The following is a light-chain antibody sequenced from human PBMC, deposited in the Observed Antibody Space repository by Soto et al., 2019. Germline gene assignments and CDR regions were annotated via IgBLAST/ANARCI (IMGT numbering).Light chain of an antibody. J-gene: IGKJ1*01. Sequence: DIQMTQSPSTLSASVGDRVTITCRASQSISSWLAWYQQKPGTAPKRLIYKASTLQSGVPSNFNGSGSGIEFTLTIRSLQPDHSATYFCQKYNDNWPFGQGLKVE. CDR3: QKYNDNWP. CDR1: QSISSW. V-gene: IGKV1-5*03. CDR2: KAS.